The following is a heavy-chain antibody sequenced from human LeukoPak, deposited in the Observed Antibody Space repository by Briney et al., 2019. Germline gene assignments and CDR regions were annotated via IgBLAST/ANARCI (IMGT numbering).Heavy chain of an antibody. Sequence: ASVKVSCKGSGYXFTDYYIHWVRQVPGQGLEWMGWIYPNRGGTNYAQKFQGRVTMTRDTSINTAYMELSRLRSDDTAVYYCARAYDGSGNLDYWGQGTLVTVSS. D-gene: IGHD3-22*01. CDR2: IYPNRGGT. V-gene: IGHV1-2*02. CDR1: GYXFTDYY. J-gene: IGHJ4*02. CDR3: ARAYDGSGNLDY.